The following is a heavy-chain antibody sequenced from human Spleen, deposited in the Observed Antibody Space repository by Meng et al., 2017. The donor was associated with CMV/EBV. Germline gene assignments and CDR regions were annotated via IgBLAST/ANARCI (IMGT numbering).Heavy chain of an antibody. J-gene: IGHJ4*02. CDR1: GFTFSSYG. CDR2: IRSDGSNK. CDR3: AKDGISAAMRDFDH. D-gene: IGHD2-2*01. V-gene: IGHV3-30*02. Sequence: GESLKISCAASGFTFSSYGMHWVRQAPGKGLEWVAFIRSDGSNKYYADSVKGRFTISRDNSKNTLYLQVKRLRTEDTAVYYCAKDGISAAMRDFDHWGRGTLVTVSS.